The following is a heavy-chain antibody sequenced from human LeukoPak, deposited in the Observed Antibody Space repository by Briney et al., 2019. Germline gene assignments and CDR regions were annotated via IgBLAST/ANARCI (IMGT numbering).Heavy chain of an antibody. Sequence: PGGSLRLSCAASGFTFSSYWMSWVRQAPGKGLEWVANIKQDGGEKYYVDSVEGRFTISRDNAKKSLYLQMNSLRAEDTAVYYCARDPLNCSSTSCTVGAFDIWGQGTMVTVSS. CDR2: IKQDGGEK. D-gene: IGHD2-2*01. J-gene: IGHJ3*02. CDR1: GFTFSSYW. CDR3: ARDPLNCSSTSCTVGAFDI. V-gene: IGHV3-7*01.